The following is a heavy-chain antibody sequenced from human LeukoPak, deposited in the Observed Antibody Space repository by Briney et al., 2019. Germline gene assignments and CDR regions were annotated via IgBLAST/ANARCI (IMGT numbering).Heavy chain of an antibody. D-gene: IGHD2-2*01. CDR2: ISSRTSFI. J-gene: IGHJ3*02. CDR3: ARDCGSTSCNGRGAFDI. CDR1: GFTFSDYY. V-gene: IGHV3-11*01. Sequence: GGSLRLSCAASGFTFSDYYMSWIRQAPGKGLEWVSHISSRTSFIYYADSVKGRFTISRDNAENSLFLQMNSLRAEDTAVYYCARDCGSTSCNGRGAFDIWGQGTMVTVSS.